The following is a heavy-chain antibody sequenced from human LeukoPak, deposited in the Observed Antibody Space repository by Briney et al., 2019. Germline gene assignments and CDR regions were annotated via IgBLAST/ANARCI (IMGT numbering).Heavy chain of an antibody. CDR1: GYIFTTYF. D-gene: IGHD3-9*01. V-gene: IGHV1-2*02. CDR2: INPNNGDT. J-gene: IGHJ4*02. CDR3: GREGGYDILTGYQDY. Sequence: ASVKVSCKASGYIFTTYFIHWVRQAPGQGLEWMGWINPNNGDTNYVQKFQGRVTMTRDTSISTAYMELTRLRSEETAVYYCGREGGYDILTGYQDYWGQGTLVTVSS.